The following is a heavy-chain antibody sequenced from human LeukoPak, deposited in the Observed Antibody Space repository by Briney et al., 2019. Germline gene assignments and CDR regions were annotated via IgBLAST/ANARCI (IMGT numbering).Heavy chain of an antibody. J-gene: IGHJ4*02. CDR2: IRSKANSYAT. CDR1: GFTFSGSA. Sequence: PGGSLRLSCAASGFTFSGSAMHWVRQASGKGLEWVGRIRSKANSYATAYAASVKGRFTISRDDTKNTAYLQMNSLETEDTAVYYCTSIEEKYSSGWYRGYWGQGTLVTVSS. V-gene: IGHV3-73*01. D-gene: IGHD6-19*01. CDR3: TSIEEKYSSGWYRGY.